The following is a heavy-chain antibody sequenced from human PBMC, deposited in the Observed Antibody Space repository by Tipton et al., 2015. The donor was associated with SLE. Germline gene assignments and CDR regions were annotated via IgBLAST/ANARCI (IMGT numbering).Heavy chain of an antibody. D-gene: IGHD1-26*01. V-gene: IGHV4-31*03. CDR2: IHHSGRN. J-gene: IGHJ5*02. CDR3: ARQHSGGATDT. Sequence: LRLSCTVSGDSITDSGYSWNWVRQHPGAGLEWIGYIHHSGRNDYNPSLRSRVTISRDTSKNQFSLNVNSVTAADTAVYYCARQHSGGATDTWGQGTLVTVSS. CDR1: GDSITDSGYS.